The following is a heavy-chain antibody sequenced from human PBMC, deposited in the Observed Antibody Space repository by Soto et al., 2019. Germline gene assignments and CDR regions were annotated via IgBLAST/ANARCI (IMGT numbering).Heavy chain of an antibody. CDR1: GFTFNKFG. V-gene: IGHV3-30*18. J-gene: IGHJ6*04. Sequence: QVHLVESGGGVVQPGGSLRLSCTASGFTFNKFGMHWVRQTPGKGLERVAALSYDGKHDFYADSVRARLIISRDNSKKSLCLQMTTLEPDDTTFYYCVKGRGEFVTVPHVTCCMDAWVTGTTVTVPS. CDR2: LSYDGKHD. CDR3: VKGRGEFVTVPHVTCCMDA. D-gene: IGHD3-16*01.